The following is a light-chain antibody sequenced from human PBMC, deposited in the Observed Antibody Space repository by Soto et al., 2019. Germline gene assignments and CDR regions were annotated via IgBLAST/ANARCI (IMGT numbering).Light chain of an antibody. CDR1: QSVTSN. CDR2: SSS. V-gene: IGKV3-15*01. Sequence: EIVMTQSPATLSVSPGDSATLSCRASQSVTSNLAWYQHKPGQAPRLLIYSSSTRAAGIPARFGGSGSGTEFTFSISSLQSEDFAVYYCQQYGSSPPWTFGQGTRWIS. CDR3: QQYGSSPPWT. J-gene: IGKJ1*01.